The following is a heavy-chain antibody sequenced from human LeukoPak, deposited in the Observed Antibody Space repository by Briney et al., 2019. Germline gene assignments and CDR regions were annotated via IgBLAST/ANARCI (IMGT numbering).Heavy chain of an antibody. V-gene: IGHV3-23*01. D-gene: IGHD5-18*01. Sequence: GGSLRLSCAASGFSFNSYTMNWVRQAPGKGLEWVAGISGSGGSTFNADSMKGRFTISRDNSKNMLYLQMNSLTAEDTAVYYCAKDRYSSGYGIIDYWGQGTLVTVSS. CDR3: AKDRYSSGYGIIDY. CDR2: ISGSGGST. J-gene: IGHJ4*02. CDR1: GFSFNSYT.